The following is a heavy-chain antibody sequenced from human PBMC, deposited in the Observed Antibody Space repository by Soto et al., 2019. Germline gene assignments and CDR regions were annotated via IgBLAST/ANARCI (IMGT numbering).Heavy chain of an antibody. J-gene: IGHJ1*01. CDR2: ISGSGGAS. CDR1: GLTFSSYS. D-gene: IGHD2-2*01. CDR3: ANAYCSSTSCRAEYLQH. V-gene: IGHV3-23*01. Sequence: PGGSLRLSCAAAGLTFSSYSMSWVRPAPGKGLEWVSAISGSGGASYYADSVKGRFTISRDNSKNTVYLQMNSLRAEDTAVYFCANAYCSSTSCRAEYLQHWGQGTLVTVSS.